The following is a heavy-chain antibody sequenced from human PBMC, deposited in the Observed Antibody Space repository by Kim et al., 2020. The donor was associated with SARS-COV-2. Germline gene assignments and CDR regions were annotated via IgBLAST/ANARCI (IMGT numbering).Heavy chain of an antibody. V-gene: IGHV4-59*01. J-gene: IGHJ4*02. D-gene: IGHD6-19*01. CDR2: IYYSGST. CDR3: ASTRDLYSSGWRPFDY. Sequence: SETLSLTCTVSGGSISSYYWSWIRQPPGKGLEWIGYIYYSGSTNYNPSLKSRVTISVDTSKNQFSLKLSSVTAADTAVYYCASTRDLYSSGWRPFDYWGQATLVTVSS. CDR1: GGSISSYY.